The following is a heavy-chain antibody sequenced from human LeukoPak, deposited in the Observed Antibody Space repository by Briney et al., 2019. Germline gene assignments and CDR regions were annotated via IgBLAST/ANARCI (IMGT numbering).Heavy chain of an antibody. CDR3: TKELHVAVAVADYYYFYMDA. V-gene: IGHV3-23*01. CDR2: INGGGNTT. J-gene: IGHJ6*03. CDR1: GFAFSSFA. Sequence: GVSLRLSCAASGFAFSSFAMGWVRQSPGKGLEWLSTINGGGNTTVQTDSVRGRFTISRDNSKNTLYLHMDSLRPDDTAIYYCTKELHVAVAVADYYYFYMDAWGRGTAVTVS. D-gene: IGHD6-19*01.